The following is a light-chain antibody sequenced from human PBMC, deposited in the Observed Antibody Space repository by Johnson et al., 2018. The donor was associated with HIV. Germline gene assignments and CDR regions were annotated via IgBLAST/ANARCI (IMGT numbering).Light chain of an antibody. V-gene: IGLV1-51*02. CDR2: ENN. Sequence: QSVLTQPPSLSAAPGQKVTISCSVSTSNIGNTYVSWYQQFSGTAPKLLIYENNKRPSGIPDRFSGSKSGTSATLGITGLQTGDEADYYCGTWDSSLSAGVFGTGTKVTVL. CDR1: TSNIGNTY. CDR3: GTWDSSLSAGV. J-gene: IGLJ1*01.